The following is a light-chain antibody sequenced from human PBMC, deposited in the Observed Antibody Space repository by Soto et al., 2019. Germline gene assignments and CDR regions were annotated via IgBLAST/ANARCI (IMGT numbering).Light chain of an antibody. CDR1: SSDVGNYNY. CDR2: EVT. V-gene: IGLV2-8*01. CDR3: TSYAAGKNVV. Sequence: QPVLTQPPSASGSPGQSVTISCTGTSSDVGNYNYVSWYQQHPGKAPKLMIYEVTKRTSGVPDRFSGSKSGNTASLTVSGLQAEDEAEYYCTSYAAGKNVVFGGGTKVTVL. J-gene: IGLJ2*01.